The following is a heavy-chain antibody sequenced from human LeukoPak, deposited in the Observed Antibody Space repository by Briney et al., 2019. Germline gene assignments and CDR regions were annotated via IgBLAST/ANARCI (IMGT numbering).Heavy chain of an antibody. Sequence: GASVKVSCKASGGTFSSYAISWVRQAPGQGLEWMGGIIPIFGTANYAQKFQGRVTITTDESTSTAYMELSSLRSEDTAVYYCARDYSSGYYYAPFDYWGQGTLVTVSS. CDR1: GGTFSSYA. CDR2: IIPIFGTA. D-gene: IGHD3-22*01. J-gene: IGHJ4*02. V-gene: IGHV1-69*05. CDR3: ARDYSSGYYYAPFDY.